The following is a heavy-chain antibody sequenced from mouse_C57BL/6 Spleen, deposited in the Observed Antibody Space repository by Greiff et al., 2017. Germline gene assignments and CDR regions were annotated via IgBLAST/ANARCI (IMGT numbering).Heavy chain of an antibody. Sequence: QVHVKQSGAELVRPGTSVKVSCKASGYAFTNYLIEWVRQRPGQGLEWIGVINPGSGGTNYNEKFKGKATLTADKSSSTAYMQLSSLTSEDSAVYFCARGNYGLGYWGQGTSVTVSS. CDR1: GYAFTNYL. CDR3: ARGNYGLGY. CDR2: INPGSGGT. D-gene: IGHD1-1*02. J-gene: IGHJ4*01. V-gene: IGHV1-54*01.